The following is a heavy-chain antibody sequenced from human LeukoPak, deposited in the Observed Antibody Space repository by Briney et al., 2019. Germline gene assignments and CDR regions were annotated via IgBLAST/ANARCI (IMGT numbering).Heavy chain of an antibody. Sequence: PGGSLRLSCEASGFTFSGYAVSWVRQAPGKGLESVSAISSNGGSTYYANSVKGRFTISRDNSKNTLYLQMGSLRAEDLAVYYCARDFGLTGKVDYWGQGTLVTVSS. CDR3: ARDFGLTGKVDY. J-gene: IGHJ4*02. V-gene: IGHV3-64*01. CDR2: ISSNGGST. D-gene: IGHD1-20*01. CDR1: GFTFSGYA.